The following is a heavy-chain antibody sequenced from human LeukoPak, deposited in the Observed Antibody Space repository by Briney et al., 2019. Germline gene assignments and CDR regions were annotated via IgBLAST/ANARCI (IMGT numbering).Heavy chain of an antibody. CDR2: INGDGSST. J-gene: IGHJ5*02. CDR1: GFTFSPYW. CDR3: ARHGGDGYNHYWNWFDP. V-gene: IGHV3-74*01. D-gene: IGHD5-24*01. Sequence: PGGSLRLSCAASGFTFSPYWMHWVRQAPGKGLVWVSRINGDGSSTSYADSVKGRFTISRDNGKNTLYLQMNSLRAEDTAVYYCARHGGDGYNHYWNWFDPWGQGTLVTVSS.